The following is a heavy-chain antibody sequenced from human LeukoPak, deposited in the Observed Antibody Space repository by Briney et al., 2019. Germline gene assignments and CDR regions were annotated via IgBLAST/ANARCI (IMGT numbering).Heavy chain of an antibody. D-gene: IGHD5-24*01. CDR2: INTDGSST. V-gene: IGHV3-74*01. CDR3: ARDRGDGYTSFDY. CDR1: GFTFSSYS. J-gene: IGHJ4*02. Sequence: PGGSLRLSCAASGFTFSSYSMNWVRQAPGKGLVWVSRINTDGSSTTYADSVKGRFTFSRDNAKNTLFLQMNSLRAEDTAVYYCARDRGDGYTSFDYWGQGTLVTVSS.